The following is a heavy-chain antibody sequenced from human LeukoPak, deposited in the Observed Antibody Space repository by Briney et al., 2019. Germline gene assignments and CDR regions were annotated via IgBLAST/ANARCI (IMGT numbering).Heavy chain of an antibody. CDR3: ARWRAADDAFDI. CDR2: IGISGDT. J-gene: IGHJ3*02. D-gene: IGHD6-13*01. Sequence: GGSLRLSCAASGFTFDDYAMHWVRHAPGKGLEWVSAIGISGDTYYPGSVKGRFTISTENAKNSLYLQMNSLRAGDTAVYYCARWRAADDAFDIWGQGTMVTVSS. V-gene: IGHV3-13*01. CDR1: GFTFDDYA.